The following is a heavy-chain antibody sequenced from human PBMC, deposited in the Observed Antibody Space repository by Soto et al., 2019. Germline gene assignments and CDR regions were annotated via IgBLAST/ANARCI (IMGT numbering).Heavy chain of an antibody. Sequence: QVQLVQSGAEVKKPESSVKVSCKAPGGTFSTYAIGWVRQAPGQGLEWMGGIIPMFGTANYAQRFQDRVTITADESTNTVYMELSHLRSEDTAVYFCASGIQLWLRRINNGYSGWGQGTLVTVPS. CDR3: ASGIQLWLRRINNGYSG. D-gene: IGHD5-18*01. CDR2: IIPMFGTA. V-gene: IGHV1-69*12. CDR1: GGTFSTYA. J-gene: IGHJ4*02.